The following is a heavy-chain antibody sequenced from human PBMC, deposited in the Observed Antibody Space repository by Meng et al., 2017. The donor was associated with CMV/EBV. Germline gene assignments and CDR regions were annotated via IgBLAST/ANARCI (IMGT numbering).Heavy chain of an antibody. V-gene: IGHV3-30*04. CDR2: ISYDGSNK. CDR1: GFTFSSYE. D-gene: IGHD1-26*01. J-gene: IGHJ4*02. Sequence: GESLKISCAASGFTFSSYEMNWVRQAPGKGLEWVAVISYDGSNKYYADSVKGRFTISRDNSKNTLYLQMNSLRAEDTAVYYCARDRGELLDYWGQGTLVTVSS. CDR3: ARDRGELLDY.